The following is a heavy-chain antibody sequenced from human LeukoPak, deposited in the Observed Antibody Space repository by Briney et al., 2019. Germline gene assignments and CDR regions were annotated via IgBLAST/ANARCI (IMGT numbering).Heavy chain of an antibody. Sequence: PGGSLRLSCAASGFTFSNYGMSWVRQAPGKGLEWVSPIIGGGTTYYADSVKGRFTISRDNSKNTLYLQMNSLRAEDTAIYYCAKSPYCSSATCYRAVLKLVHFDYWGQGTLVTVSS. CDR3: AKSPYCSSATCYRAVLKLVHFDY. V-gene: IGHV3-23*01. CDR2: IIGGGTT. J-gene: IGHJ4*02. CDR1: GFTFSNYG. D-gene: IGHD2-2*02.